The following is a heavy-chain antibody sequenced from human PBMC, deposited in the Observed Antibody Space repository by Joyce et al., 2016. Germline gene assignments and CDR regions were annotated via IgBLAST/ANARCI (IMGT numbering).Heavy chain of an antibody. CDR2: IYYSGST. V-gene: IGHV4-39*01. J-gene: IGHJ3*02. CDR1: GGSLSTSNSYY. D-gene: IGHD3-22*01. Sequence: QLQVQESGPGLVKPSETLSLPCTVSGGSLSTSNSYYWGWIRQPPGEGLEWIGNIYYSGSTYYNPSLGSRVTISIDKAKNQFSLKLNSVTAADTAIYYCARTCYYDNSGYFAFDIWGQGTMVTVSS. CDR3: ARTCYYDNSGYFAFDI.